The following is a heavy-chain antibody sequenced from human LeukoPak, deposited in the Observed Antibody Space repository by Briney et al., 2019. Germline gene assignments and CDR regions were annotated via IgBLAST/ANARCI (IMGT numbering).Heavy chain of an antibody. Sequence: GESLKISCKGSGYSFTSYWIGWVRQMPGKGLEWMGIIYPGDSDTRYSPSFQGQVTISADKSISTAYLQWSSLKASDTAMYYCARSSGPYGSGSYYGYYYYGMDVWGQGTTVTVSS. CDR1: GYSFTSYW. V-gene: IGHV5-51*01. D-gene: IGHD3-10*01. J-gene: IGHJ6*02. CDR3: ARSSGPYGSGSYYGYYYYGMDV. CDR2: IYPGDSDT.